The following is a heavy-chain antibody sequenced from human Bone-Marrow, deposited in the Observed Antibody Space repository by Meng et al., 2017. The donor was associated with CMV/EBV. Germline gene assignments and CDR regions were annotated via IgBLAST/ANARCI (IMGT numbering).Heavy chain of an antibody. CDR1: GFTFSSYA. CDR3: AKDMEAGSYLTYYYYYGMNV. V-gene: IGHV3-23*01. Sequence: GESLKISCAASGFTFSSYAMSWIRQAPGKGLEWVSAISGSGGSTYYADSVKGRFTISRDNSKNTLYLQMNSLRAEDTAVYYCAKDMEAGSYLTYYYYYGMNVWGQGTT. CDR2: ISGSGGST. J-gene: IGHJ6*02. D-gene: IGHD1-26*01.